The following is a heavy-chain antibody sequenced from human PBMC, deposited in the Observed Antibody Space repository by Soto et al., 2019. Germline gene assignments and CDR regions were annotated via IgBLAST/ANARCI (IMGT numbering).Heavy chain of an antibody. CDR2: IYWDDDK. D-gene: IGHD1-1*01. V-gene: IGHV2-5*02. CDR1: GFSLTTSGLG. CDR3: AHRRDRYRNNWFAP. Sequence: QITLKESGPTLVKPTQTLTLTCTFSGFSLTTSGLGVGWFRQPPGKALEWLALIYWDDDKRYSPSLKSRLTITKDTSKNQVVLRMTSMDPADTATYYCAHRRDRYRNNWFAPWGQGTLVTVSS. J-gene: IGHJ5*02.